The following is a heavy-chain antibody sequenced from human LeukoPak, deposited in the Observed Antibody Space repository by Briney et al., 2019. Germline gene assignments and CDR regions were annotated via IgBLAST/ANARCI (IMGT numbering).Heavy chain of an antibody. CDR1: GGSISGYY. V-gene: IGHV4-59*01. J-gene: IGHJ3*02. CDR3: ARDQIHYDFWSGYYAFDI. CDR2: ISYTGSA. Sequence: SETLSLTCTVSGGSISGYYWNWIRQPPGKGLEWIGYISYTGSADYNPSLKSRVTISVDTSKNQFSLKVTSLTAADTAVYYCARDQIHYDFWSGYYAFDIWGQGTMVTVSS. D-gene: IGHD3-3*01.